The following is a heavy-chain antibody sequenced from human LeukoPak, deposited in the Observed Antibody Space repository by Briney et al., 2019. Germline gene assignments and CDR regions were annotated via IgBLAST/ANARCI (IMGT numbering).Heavy chain of an antibody. Sequence: SETLSLTCTVSGDSISSYYWSWIRQPPGKGLEWIGYIYYSGSTNYNPSLKSRVTMSVDTSKNQFSLKLSSVTAADTAVYYCAREGPGYSNYDTDPDAFDIWGQGTMVTVSS. D-gene: IGHD4-11*01. CDR1: GDSISSYY. J-gene: IGHJ3*02. CDR3: AREGPGYSNYDTDPDAFDI. V-gene: IGHV4-59*01. CDR2: IYYSGST.